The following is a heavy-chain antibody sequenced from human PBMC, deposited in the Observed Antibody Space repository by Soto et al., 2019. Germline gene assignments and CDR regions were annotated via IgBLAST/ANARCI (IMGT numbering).Heavy chain of an antibody. CDR2: IYYSGST. V-gene: IGHV4-59*01. J-gene: IGHJ3*01. Sequence: ETLSFTCPVSGGPISRYYQSWIRRPPGKGLEWIGYIYYSGSTNYNPSLKSRVTISVDTSKNQFSLKLSSVTAADASVYYCARQYPYGPDVFDLWGHGTMVTVSS. D-gene: IGHD3-10*01. CDR1: GGPISRYY. CDR3: ARQYPYGPDVFDL.